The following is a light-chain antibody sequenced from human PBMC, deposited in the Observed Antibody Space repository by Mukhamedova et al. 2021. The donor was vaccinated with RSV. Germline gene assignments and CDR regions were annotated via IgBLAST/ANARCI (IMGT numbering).Light chain of an antibody. CDR2: GAS. Sequence: WYQRRVHGKAPKLLIYGASSLQSGVPSRFSGSRSGTDFTLTINSLQPEDFATYYCQQTYITPPITFGGGTKVEIK. J-gene: IGKJ4*01. CDR3: QQTYITPPIT. V-gene: IGKV1-39*01.